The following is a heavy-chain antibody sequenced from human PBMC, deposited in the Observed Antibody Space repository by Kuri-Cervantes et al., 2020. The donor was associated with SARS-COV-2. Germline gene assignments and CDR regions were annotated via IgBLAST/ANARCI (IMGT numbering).Heavy chain of an antibody. V-gene: IGHV3-48*04. CDR1: GFTFSSYS. Sequence: GESLKISCAASGFTFSSYSMNWVRQAPGKGLEWVSYISSSGSTIYYADSVKGRFTISRDNAKNSLYLQMNSLRAEDTAVYYCARDYGDYGYYYYYYMDVWGKGTTVTVSS. CDR2: ISSSGSTI. CDR3: ARDYGDYGYYYYYYMDV. J-gene: IGHJ6*03. D-gene: IGHD4-17*01.